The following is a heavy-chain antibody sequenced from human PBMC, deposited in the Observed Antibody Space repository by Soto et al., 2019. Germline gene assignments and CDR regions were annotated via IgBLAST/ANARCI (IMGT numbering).Heavy chain of an antibody. CDR2: IDPSDSYR. J-gene: IGHJ6*02. V-gene: IGHV5-10-1*01. CDR3: ASLYSSGWSVLRESMDV. D-gene: IGHD6-19*01. Sequence: GESLKISCKGSGDSFLDYWISWVRQMPGKGLEWMGRIDPSDSYRTYSPSFQGHVTISVDKSITTAYLQWSSLKASDTAVYYCASLYSSGWSVLRESMDVWGQGTTVTVSS. CDR1: GDSFLDYW.